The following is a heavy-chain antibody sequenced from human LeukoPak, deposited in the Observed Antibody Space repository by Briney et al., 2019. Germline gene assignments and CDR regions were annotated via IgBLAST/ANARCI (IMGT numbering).Heavy chain of an antibody. V-gene: IGHV3-23*01. Sequence: GGSLRLSCAASGFTFNYYAMSWARQAPGKGLEWVSAISTRGGTTYYADSVKGRFTISRDDSKNTLYLQMNSLRVEDTAVYYCAKDRWVGATISHYFDYWGQGTLVTVSS. CDR2: ISTRGGTT. D-gene: IGHD1-26*01. CDR1: GFTFNYYA. CDR3: AKDRWVGATISHYFDY. J-gene: IGHJ4*02.